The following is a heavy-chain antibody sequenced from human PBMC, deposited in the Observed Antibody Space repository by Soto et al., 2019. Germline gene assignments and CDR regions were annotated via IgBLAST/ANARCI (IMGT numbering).Heavy chain of an antibody. D-gene: IGHD3-22*01. J-gene: IGHJ4*02. Sequence: GGSVRLSCAASGFTFSSYSMNWVRQAPGKGLEWVSAIDGGGGSTFYADSVKGRFTISRDNSKNTLYLQMNSLRADDTAVYYCAKYYYDTSTFSLDSWGQGTLVTVSS. V-gene: IGHV3-23*01. CDR2: IDGGGGST. CDR3: AKYYYDTSTFSLDS. CDR1: GFTFSSYS.